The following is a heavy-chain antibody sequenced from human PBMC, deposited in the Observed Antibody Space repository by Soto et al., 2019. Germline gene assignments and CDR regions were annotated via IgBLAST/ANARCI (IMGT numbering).Heavy chain of an antibody. D-gene: IGHD6-13*01. CDR2: IQGKTDGGTT. Sequence: PGGSLRLSCAASGFTFSSAWVNWVRRAPGKGLEWVGRIQGKTDGGTTDYATPVKGRFTISRDDSKNTLHLQMNSLKTEDTGVYYCTTDQGSSWYRYGMEVWGQGTTVTVSS. J-gene: IGHJ6*02. CDR3: TTDQGSSWYRYGMEV. CDR1: GFTFSSAW. V-gene: IGHV3-15*01.